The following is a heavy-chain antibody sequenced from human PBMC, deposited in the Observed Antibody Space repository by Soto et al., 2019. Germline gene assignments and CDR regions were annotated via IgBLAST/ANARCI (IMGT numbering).Heavy chain of an antibody. Sequence: QVQLVESGGGVVQPGRSLRLSCAASGFTFSSYAMHWVRQAPGKGLEWVAVISYDGSNKFYADSVKGRFTISRVNAKTPLYLQTKLLRAQDRAMYHGAREPRGRYYGSGSYYRDNWAQGAPVTVSS. D-gene: IGHD3-10*01. V-gene: IGHV3-30-3*01. CDR1: GFTFSSYA. J-gene: IGHJ4*02. CDR3: AREPRGRYYGSGSYYRDN. CDR2: ISYDGSNK.